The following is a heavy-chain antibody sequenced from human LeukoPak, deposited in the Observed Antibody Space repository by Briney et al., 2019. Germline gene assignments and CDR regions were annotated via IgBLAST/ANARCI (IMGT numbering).Heavy chain of an antibody. D-gene: IGHD3-16*01. V-gene: IGHV1-18*01. CDR3: ARDRSRGHWGLGY. J-gene: IGHJ4*02. CDR2: INPDNGNT. CDR1: GYTFSNYD. Sequence: GASVKVSCKASGYTFSNYDFSWVRQAPGQGLEWMGYINPDNGNTNYAPRLQGRVTLTTDKATNTAYMELRSLTYDDTAAYFCARDRSRGHWGLGYWGQGTLVTVSS.